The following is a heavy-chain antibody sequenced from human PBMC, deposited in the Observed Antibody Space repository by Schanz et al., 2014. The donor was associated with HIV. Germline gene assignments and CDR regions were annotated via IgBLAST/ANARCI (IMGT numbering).Heavy chain of an antibody. D-gene: IGHD1-26*01. V-gene: IGHV3-21*04. CDR1: GFTFDSYT. CDR2: ISGGRGDK. Sequence: EVQVVDSGGGLVTPGGSLRLSCVVSGFTFDSYTINWVRQAPGKGLEWLSSISGGRGDKLYADSIKGRFTISRDNANNFVYLEMNGLRVEDTALYYCAKGIMGATEYYYGMDVWGQGTMVTVSS. J-gene: IGHJ6*02. CDR3: AKGIMGATEYYYGMDV.